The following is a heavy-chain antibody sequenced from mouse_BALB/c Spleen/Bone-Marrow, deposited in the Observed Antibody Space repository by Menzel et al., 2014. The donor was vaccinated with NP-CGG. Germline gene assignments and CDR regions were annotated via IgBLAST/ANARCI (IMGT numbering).Heavy chain of an antibody. J-gene: IGHJ4*01. Sequence: VQLQQSGPELVKPGASVKMSCKASGYTFTSYVMHWVKQKPGQGLEWIGYINPYNDGTKYNERFKGKATLTSDKSSSTAYMELSSLTSEDSAVYYCARWRYPYAMDYWGQGTSVTVSS. CDR3: ARWRYPYAMDY. CDR1: GYTFTSYV. CDR2: INPYNDGT. V-gene: IGHV1-14*01. D-gene: IGHD5-1-1*01.